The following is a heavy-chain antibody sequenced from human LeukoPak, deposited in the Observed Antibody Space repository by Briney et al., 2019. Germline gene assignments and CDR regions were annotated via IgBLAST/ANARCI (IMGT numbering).Heavy chain of an antibody. J-gene: IGHJ4*02. D-gene: IGHD5-18*01. CDR3: ARRPYSYGWRDY. CDR1: GGSFSGYH. Sequence: PSETLSLTCAVYGGSFSGYHWSWIRQPPGKGLEWIGEINHSGSTNYNPSLKSRVTISVDTSKNQFSLKLSSVTAADTAVYYCARRPYSYGWRDYWGQGTLVTVSS. CDR2: INHSGST. V-gene: IGHV4-34*01.